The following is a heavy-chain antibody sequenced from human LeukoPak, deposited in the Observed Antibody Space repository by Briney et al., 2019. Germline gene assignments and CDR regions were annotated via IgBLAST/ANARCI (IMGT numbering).Heavy chain of an antibody. CDR3: ARSYYDSSGYNYWYFDL. Sequence: ASVKVSCKASGYTFTGYYMHWVRQAPGQGLEWMGWINPNSGGTNYAQKFQGRVTMTRDMSTSTGYMELSSLRSEDTAVYYCARSYYDSSGYNYWYFDLWGRGTLVTVSS. CDR1: GYTFTGYY. J-gene: IGHJ2*01. V-gene: IGHV1-2*02. CDR2: INPNSGGT. D-gene: IGHD3-22*01.